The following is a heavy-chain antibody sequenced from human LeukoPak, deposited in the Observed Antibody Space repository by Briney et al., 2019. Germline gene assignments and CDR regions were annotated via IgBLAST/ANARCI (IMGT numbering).Heavy chain of an antibody. CDR2: IYHSGST. V-gene: IGHV4-38-2*02. J-gene: IGHJ5*02. CDR1: GYSISSGYY. CDR3: ARGLSLITVTTTDQLNWFDP. Sequence: PSETLSLTCTVSGYSISSGYYWGWIRQPPGKGLEWIGSIYHSGSTYYNPSLKSQVTISVDTSKNQFSLKLSSVTAADTAVYYCARGLSLITVTTTDQLNWFDPWGQGTLVTVSS. D-gene: IGHD4-11*01.